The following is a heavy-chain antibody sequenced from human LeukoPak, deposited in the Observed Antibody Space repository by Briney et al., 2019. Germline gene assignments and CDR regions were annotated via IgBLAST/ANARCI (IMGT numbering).Heavy chain of an antibody. CDR2: ISYDGSNK. J-gene: IGHJ4*02. Sequence: PGGSLRLSCAASGFTFSNYAMHWVRQAPGKGLEWVAVISYDGSNKYYADSVKGRFTISRDNSKNTLYLQMNSLRAEDTAVYYCAREKVEMATMVDYWGQGTLVTVSS. D-gene: IGHD5-24*01. CDR1: GFTFSNYA. CDR3: AREKVEMATMVDY. V-gene: IGHV3-30*04.